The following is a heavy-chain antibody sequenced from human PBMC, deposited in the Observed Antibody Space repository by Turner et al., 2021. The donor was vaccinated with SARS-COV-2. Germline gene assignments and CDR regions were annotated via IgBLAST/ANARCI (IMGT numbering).Heavy chain of an antibody. D-gene: IGHD6-19*01. Sequence: QVKLVQSGAGVKKPGASGKVSCKVSGYTLPELSMHWVRQAPGKGLEWMGGFDPEDGETIYAQKFQGRVTMTEDTSTDTAYMELSSLRSEDTAVYYCATGVAVTGTPSAYYYYYGMDVWGQGTTVTVSS. V-gene: IGHV1-24*01. CDR2: FDPEDGET. CDR1: GYTLPELS. CDR3: ATGVAVTGTPSAYYYYYGMDV. J-gene: IGHJ6*02.